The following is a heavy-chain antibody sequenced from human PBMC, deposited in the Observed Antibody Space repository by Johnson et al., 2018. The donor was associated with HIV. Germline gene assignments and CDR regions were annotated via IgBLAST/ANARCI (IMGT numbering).Heavy chain of an antibody. CDR3: TKDGQPYYNFWSASPDVFDI. CDR1: GFAFSNYG. CDR2: IRYDESDK. Sequence: QVQLVESGGGVVQPGGSLRLSCAASGFAFSNYGLHWVRQSPGRGLAWVAFIRYDESDKYYADSVKGRFTLSRDNSKNTVYLQMNSLRVEDTAVYYCTKDGQPYYNFWSASPDVFDIWGQGTMVSVSS. V-gene: IGHV3-30*02. D-gene: IGHD3-3*01. J-gene: IGHJ3*02.